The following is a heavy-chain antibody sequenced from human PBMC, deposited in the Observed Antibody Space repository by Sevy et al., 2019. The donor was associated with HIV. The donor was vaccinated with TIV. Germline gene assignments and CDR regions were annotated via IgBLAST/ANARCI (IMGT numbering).Heavy chain of an antibody. D-gene: IGHD3-10*01. CDR1: GFTFSSYD. J-gene: IGHJ6*02. CDR3: ARARRGGSMDYYYGMDV. Sequence: GGSLRLSCAASGFTFSSYDMHWVRQATGKGLEWVSAIGTAGDTYYPGSVKGRFTITRENAKNSLYLQMNSLRAEDTAVYYCARARRGGSMDYYYGMDVWGQGTTVTVSS. CDR2: IGTAGDT. V-gene: IGHV3-13*01.